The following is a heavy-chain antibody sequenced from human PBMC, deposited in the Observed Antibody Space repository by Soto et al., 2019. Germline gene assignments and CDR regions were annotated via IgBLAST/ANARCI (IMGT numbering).Heavy chain of an antibody. D-gene: IGHD6-19*01. Sequence: EVQLLESGGGLVQPGGSLRLSCAASGFTFSTYAINWVRQAPGKGLDWVSGISGSGSTTYYADSVKGRFTFSRDNSKDTVSLQMDSLRAEDTAVYYCAKRVASGSYYLDYWGQGTLVTVSS. V-gene: IGHV3-23*01. CDR1: GFTFSTYA. CDR3: AKRVASGSYYLDY. CDR2: ISGSGSTT. J-gene: IGHJ4*02.